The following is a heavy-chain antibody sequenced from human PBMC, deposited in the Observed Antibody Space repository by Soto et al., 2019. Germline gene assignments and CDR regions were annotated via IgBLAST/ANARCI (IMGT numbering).Heavy chain of an antibody. V-gene: IGHV4-34*01. D-gene: IGHD6-19*01. CDR3: APIRQQWLDDY. CDR1: GGSFSGYY. Sequence: KASETLSLTCAVYGGSFSGYYWSWIRQPPGKGLEWIGEINHSGSTNYNPSLKSRVTISVDTSKNQFSLKLSSVTAADTAVYYCAPIRQQWLDDYWGQGTLVTVSS. J-gene: IGHJ4*02. CDR2: INHSGST.